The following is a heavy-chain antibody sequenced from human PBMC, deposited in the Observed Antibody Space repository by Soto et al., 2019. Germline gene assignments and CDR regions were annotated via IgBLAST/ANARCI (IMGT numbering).Heavy chain of an antibody. CDR1: GFTFSSYW. D-gene: IGHD3-16*02. V-gene: IGHV3-7*03. J-gene: IGHJ4*02. CDR2: INQDGSEK. Sequence: EVQLVESGGGLVQPGGSLRLSCAASGFTFSSYWMSWVRQAPGKGLEWVANINQDGSEKYYVDSVKGRFTISRDDAKNSLYLQMNRLRAEDTAVYYCARAKSDCWDGCSSLGLYALDLWGRGTLVTVSS. CDR3: ARAKSDCWDGCSSLGLYALDL.